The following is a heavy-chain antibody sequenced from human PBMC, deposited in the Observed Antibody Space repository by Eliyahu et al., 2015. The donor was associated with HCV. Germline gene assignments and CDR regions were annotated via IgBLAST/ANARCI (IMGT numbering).Heavy chain of an antibody. J-gene: IGHJ4*02. D-gene: IGHD3-10*01. CDR2: IYYTGDT. V-gene: IGHV4-31*03. Sequence: QLQLQESGPGLVKPSQTLSLXXXVSVCPXSSEXSHWDWXRQHPEKGLEWIGYIYYTGDTNYNPSLESRVTISVDTSKNMFSLRLTSATAADTAVYYCARAPNYLHLDDWGQGILVTVSS. CDR1: VCPXSSEXSH. CDR3: ARAPNYLHLDD.